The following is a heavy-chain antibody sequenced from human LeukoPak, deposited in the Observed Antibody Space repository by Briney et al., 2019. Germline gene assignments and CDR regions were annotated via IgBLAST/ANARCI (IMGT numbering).Heavy chain of an antibody. Sequence: SETLSLTCTVSGGSISSYYWSWLRQPAGKGLEWIGRIYTNGSTNYNPSLKSRVTMSVDTSKYQFSLKLSSVTAADTAVYYCARWDIVVVVADTLRYDSSGYYDYWGQGTLVTVSS. V-gene: IGHV4-4*07. CDR2: IYTNGST. D-gene: IGHD2-15*01. CDR3: ARWDIVVVVADTLRYDSSGYYDY. CDR1: GGSISSYY. J-gene: IGHJ4*02.